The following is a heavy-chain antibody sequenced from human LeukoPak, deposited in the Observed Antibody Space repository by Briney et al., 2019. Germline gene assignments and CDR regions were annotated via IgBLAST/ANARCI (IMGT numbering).Heavy chain of an antibody. D-gene: IGHD2-2*01. V-gene: IGHV4-39*07. CDR1: SGSISTSNYY. Sequence: SETLSLTCTVSSGSISTSNYYWSWIRQPPGKGLEWIAEISHSGITNFNPSLKSRVTISVDTSKNQFSLKLSSVTAADTSVYYCASTQLLTSWFDPWGQGTLVTVSS. CDR2: ISHSGIT. CDR3: ASTQLLTSWFDP. J-gene: IGHJ5*02.